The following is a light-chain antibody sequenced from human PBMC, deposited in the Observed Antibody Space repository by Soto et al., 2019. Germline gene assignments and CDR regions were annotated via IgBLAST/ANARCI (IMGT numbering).Light chain of an antibody. J-gene: IGKJ2*01. CDR2: GAS. V-gene: IGKV3-20*01. Sequence: EIVLTQSPGTLSLSPGERATLSCRASQSVSSSYLAWYQQKPGQASRLLIYGASSRATGIPDRFSGSGSGTDFTLTISRLEPEDVAVYYCQQYGYSRGNTFGQGTKVDIK. CDR3: QQYGYSRGNT. CDR1: QSVSSSY.